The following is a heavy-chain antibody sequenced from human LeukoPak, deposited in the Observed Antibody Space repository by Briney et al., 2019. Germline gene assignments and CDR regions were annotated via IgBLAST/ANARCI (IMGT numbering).Heavy chain of an antibody. Sequence: PSQTLSLTCTVSGGSISSDDYYWSWIRQHPGKGLEWIGYIYYSGSTYYNPSLKSRLTISVDPSKNQFSLKLGSVTAADTAVYYCAREGGPYRPLDYSGQGTLVTVSS. J-gene: IGHJ4*02. V-gene: IGHV4-31*03. CDR1: GGSISSDDYY. CDR2: IYYSGST. CDR3: AREGGPYRPLDY.